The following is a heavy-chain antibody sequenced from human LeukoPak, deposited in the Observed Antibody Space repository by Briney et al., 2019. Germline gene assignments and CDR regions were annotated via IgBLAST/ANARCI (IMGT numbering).Heavy chain of an antibody. CDR3: ARDTVTTASFDP. V-gene: IGHV1-46*01. CDR1: GYTFTSYY. D-gene: IGHD4-11*01. CDR2: INPSGGST. J-gene: IGHJ5*02. Sequence: ASVKVSCKASGYTFTSYYMHWVRQAPGQGLEWMGIINPSGGSTSYAQKFQGRVTMTRDMSTSTVYMELSSLRSEDTAVYYCARDTVTTASFDPWGQGTLVTVSS.